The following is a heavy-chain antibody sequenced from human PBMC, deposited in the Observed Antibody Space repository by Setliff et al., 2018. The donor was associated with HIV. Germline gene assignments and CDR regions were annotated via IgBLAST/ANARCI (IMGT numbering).Heavy chain of an antibody. V-gene: IGHV4-34*01. CDR3: ARGVARQVVIDRWFDP. D-gene: IGHD2-21*01. CDR2: ISYSGST. CDR1: GGPSSDFY. Sequence: PSETLSLTCAVFGGPSSDFYWSWIRQPPGKGLEWIGEISYSGSTVYNPSLKSRVTMSVDASKNLVSLNLNSVTAADTAIYYCARGVARQVVIDRWFDPWGQGTPVTVSS. J-gene: IGHJ5*02.